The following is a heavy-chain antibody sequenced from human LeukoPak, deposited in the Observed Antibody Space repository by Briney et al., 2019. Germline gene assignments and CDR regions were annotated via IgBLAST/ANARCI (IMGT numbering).Heavy chain of an antibody. V-gene: IGHV5-51*01. CDR3: ARHRAVAGDHWYLDL. CDR2: IYPGDSDT. J-gene: IGHJ2*01. CDR1: GYGFTSYW. D-gene: IGHD6-19*01. Sequence: GESLKISCKGSGYGFTSYWIGWVRQMPGEGLEWMGIIYPGDSDTRYSPSFRGQVTISADKSISTAYLQWSSLKASDTAMFYCARHRAVAGDHWYLDLWGRGTLVTVSS.